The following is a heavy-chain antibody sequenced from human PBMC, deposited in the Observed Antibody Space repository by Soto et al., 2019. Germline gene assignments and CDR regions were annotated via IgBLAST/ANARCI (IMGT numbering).Heavy chain of an antibody. CDR1: GFTFSSHA. Sequence: EVQLLESGGGLVQPGGALRLSCAASGFTFSSHAMSWVRQAPGKGLEWISSISAGSEGAYYADSVKDRFTISRDNSNNTLYLQMNSLRAEDTAVYYCARDLWGYLHWGQGTLVTVSS. V-gene: IGHV3-23*01. CDR2: ISAGSEGA. D-gene: IGHD2-21*01. J-gene: IGHJ4*02. CDR3: ARDLWGYLH.